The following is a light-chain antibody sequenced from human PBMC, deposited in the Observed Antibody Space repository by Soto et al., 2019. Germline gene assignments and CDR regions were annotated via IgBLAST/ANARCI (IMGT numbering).Light chain of an antibody. CDR2: DAS. CDR3: QQRSNWL. J-gene: IGKJ4*01. CDR1: QSVSNS. V-gene: IGKV3-11*01. Sequence: EIVLTQSPATLSLSPGERATLSCRASQSVSNSLAWYQQKPGQAPRLLIYDASNRATGIPARFSGSGSGTDFTLTISILEPEDVAVYYCQQRSNWLFGGGTKVEIK.